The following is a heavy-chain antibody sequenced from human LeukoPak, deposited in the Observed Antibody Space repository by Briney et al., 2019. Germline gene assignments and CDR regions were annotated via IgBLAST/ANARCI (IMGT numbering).Heavy chain of an antibody. CDR3: ARDKSPFWGFDY. CDR2: INPIFGTA. Sequence: GASVKVSCKASVGTFSCYAISWERPAPGKGLEWMGEINPIFGTANYAQKLQGRVTITTDESTSTAYMELSSLRSEDTALYYCARDKSPFWGFDYWGQGTLVTVSS. J-gene: IGHJ4*02. CDR1: VGTFSCYA. V-gene: IGHV1-69*05. D-gene: IGHD3-16*01.